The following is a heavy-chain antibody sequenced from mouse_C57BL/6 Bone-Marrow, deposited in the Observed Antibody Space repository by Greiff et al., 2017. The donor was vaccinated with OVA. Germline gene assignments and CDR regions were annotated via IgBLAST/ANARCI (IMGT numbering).Heavy chain of an antibody. CDR2: IWRGGST. V-gene: IGHV2-5*01. CDR1: GFSLTSYG. Sequence: QVQLQQSGPGLVQPSQSLSITCTVSGFSLTSYGVHWVRQSPGKGLEWLGVIWRGGSTDYNAAFMSRLSITTDNSKSQVFFKMNSLQAEETAIYYCAKNGGYEGLYFDDWGQGTTLTVSS. D-gene: IGHD2-2*01. CDR3: AKNGGYEGLYFDD. J-gene: IGHJ2*01.